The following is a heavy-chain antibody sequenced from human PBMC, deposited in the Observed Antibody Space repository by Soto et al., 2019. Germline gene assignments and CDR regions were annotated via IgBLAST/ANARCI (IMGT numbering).Heavy chain of an antibody. Sequence: PGGSLRLSCAAPGFTFCSYWMSWVPQAPGKGLEWVANIKQDGSEKYYVDSVKGRFTISRDNAENSLYLQMNSLRAEDTAVYYCARDEPSSSPTSPYYMDVWGKGTTVTVSS. CDR2: IKQDGSEK. CDR1: GFTFCSYW. J-gene: IGHJ6*03. CDR3: ARDEPSSSPTSPYYMDV. D-gene: IGHD6-13*01. V-gene: IGHV3-7*01.